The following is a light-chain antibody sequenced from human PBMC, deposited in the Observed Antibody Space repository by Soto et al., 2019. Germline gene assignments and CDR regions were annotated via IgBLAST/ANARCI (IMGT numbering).Light chain of an antibody. CDR3: QQYGSSPIT. Sequence: EIVLTQSPGTLSLSPGERATLSCRASQSVSSNYLAWYQQKPGQAPRLLIYGASSRATGIPDRFSGSASGTYFTLTISRLEAEDVAVYYCQQYGSSPITFGGGTKVEIK. J-gene: IGKJ4*01. CDR2: GAS. CDR1: QSVSSNY. V-gene: IGKV3-20*01.